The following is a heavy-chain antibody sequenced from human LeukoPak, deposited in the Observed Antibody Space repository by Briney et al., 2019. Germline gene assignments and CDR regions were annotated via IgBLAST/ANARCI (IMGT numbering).Heavy chain of an antibody. CDR3: ARGIVSPRFYDYMDV. CDR2: FFATGSS. J-gene: IGHJ6*03. V-gene: IGHV4-61*02. Sequence: SETLSLTCTASGGSIGSGNYYWTWIRQPAGKGLEWIGRFFATGSSSSSHNPSLSGRASISVDTSKNQFSLELKSVTAADSAVYFCARGIVSPRFYDYMDVWGKGTTVIVSS. D-gene: IGHD1-26*01. CDR1: GGSIGSGNYY.